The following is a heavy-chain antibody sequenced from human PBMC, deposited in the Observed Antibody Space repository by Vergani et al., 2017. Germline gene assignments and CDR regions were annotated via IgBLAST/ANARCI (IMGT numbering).Heavy chain of an antibody. D-gene: IGHD6-19*01. CDR2: IWYDGSNK. CDR1: GFTFSSYG. J-gene: IGHJ4*02. Sequence: QVQLVESGGGVVQPGRSLRLSCAASGFTFSSYGMHWVRQVPGKGLEWVAVIWYDGSNKYYADSVKGRFTISRDNSKNTLYLQMNSLRAEDTAVYYCAKDQHATPWRAFDSSGEGFDYWGQGTLVTVSS. CDR3: AKDQHATPWRAFDSSGEGFDY. V-gene: IGHV3-33*06.